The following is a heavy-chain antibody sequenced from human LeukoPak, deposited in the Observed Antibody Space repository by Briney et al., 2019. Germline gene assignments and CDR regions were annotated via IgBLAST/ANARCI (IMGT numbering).Heavy chain of an antibody. CDR2: ISGSGGST. D-gene: IGHD3-22*01. J-gene: IGHJ4*02. V-gene: IGHV3-23*01. CDR1: GFTFSSYA. CDR3: ARDSDDSSGYFFDY. Sequence: GGSLRLSCAASGFTFSSYAMSWVRQAPGKGLEWVSAISGSGGSTYYADSVKGRFTISRHNSKNTLYLQMNSLRAGDTALYYCARDSDDSSGYFFDYWGQGTLVTVSS.